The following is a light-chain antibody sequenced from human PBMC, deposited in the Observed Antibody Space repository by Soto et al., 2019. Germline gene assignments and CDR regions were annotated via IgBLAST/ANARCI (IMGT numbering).Light chain of an antibody. Sequence: QSVLTQPPSVSAAPGQKVTISCSGSSSNIGNNYVSWYQQLPGIAPKLLIYDNNKRPSGIPDRFSGSKSGTSATLGITGLQTGDEADYYCGTWDSSLSAVGWVFGGGTKLTVL. CDR1: SSNIGNNY. V-gene: IGLV1-51*01. CDR3: GTWDSSLSAVGWV. J-gene: IGLJ3*02. CDR2: DNN.